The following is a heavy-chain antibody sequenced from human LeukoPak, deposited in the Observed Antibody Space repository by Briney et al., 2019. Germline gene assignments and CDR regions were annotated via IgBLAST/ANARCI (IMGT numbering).Heavy chain of an antibody. D-gene: IGHD6-19*01. V-gene: IGHV1-69*05. J-gene: IGHJ4*02. CDR1: GYTFTSYI. CDR3: ARDLRLHSSGWYMGVDY. Sequence: SVKVSCKASGYTFTSYIISWVRQAPGQGLEWMGRIIPIFGTANYAQKFQGRVTITTDESTSTAYMELSSLRSEDTAVYYCARDLRLHSSGWYMGVDYWGQGTLVTVSS. CDR2: IIPIFGTA.